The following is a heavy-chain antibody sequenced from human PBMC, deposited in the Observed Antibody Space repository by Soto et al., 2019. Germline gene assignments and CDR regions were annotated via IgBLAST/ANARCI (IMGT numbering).Heavy chain of an antibody. D-gene: IGHD3-22*01. V-gene: IGHV1-46*01. J-gene: IGHJ4*02. CDR3: ARAAYDSSGYYPYYFDY. CDR1: GSTFTSYY. CDR2: INPSGGST. Sequence: ASVKVSCKASGSTFTSYYMHWVRQAPGQGLEWMGIINPSGGSTSYAQKFQGRVTMTRDTSTSTVYMELSSLRSEDTAVYYCARAAYDSSGYYPYYFDYWGQGTLVTVSS.